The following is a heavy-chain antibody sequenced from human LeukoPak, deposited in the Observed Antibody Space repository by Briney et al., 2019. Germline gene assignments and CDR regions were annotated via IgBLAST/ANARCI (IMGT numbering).Heavy chain of an antibody. Sequence: EASVKVSCKASGGTFSSYAISWVRQAPGQGLEWMGGIIPIFGTANYAQKFQGRVTITAGKSTSTAYMELSSLRSEDTAVYYCARDQPRFLFDPWGQGTLVIVSS. CDR1: GGTFSSYA. CDR3: ARDQPRFLFDP. V-gene: IGHV1-69*06. CDR2: IIPIFGTA. D-gene: IGHD3-3*01. J-gene: IGHJ5*02.